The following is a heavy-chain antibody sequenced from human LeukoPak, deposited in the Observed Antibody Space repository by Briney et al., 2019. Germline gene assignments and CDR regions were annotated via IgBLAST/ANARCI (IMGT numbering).Heavy chain of an antibody. Sequence: ASVKVSCKASGYTFTGYYMHWVRQAPGQGLEWMGWINPNSGGTSYAQKFQGRITMTRDTSISTAYMELSRLRSDDTAVYYCARVKMDYYDSSGSPEYYFDYWGQGTLVTVSS. D-gene: IGHD3-22*01. CDR3: ARVKMDYYDSSGSPEYYFDY. CDR1: GYTFTGYY. J-gene: IGHJ4*02. V-gene: IGHV1-2*02. CDR2: INPNSGGT.